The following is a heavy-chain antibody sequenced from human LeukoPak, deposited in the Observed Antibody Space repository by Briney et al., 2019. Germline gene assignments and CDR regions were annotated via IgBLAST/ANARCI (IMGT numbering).Heavy chain of an antibody. D-gene: IGHD1-20*01. CDR3: ATLTGTTYPYFFDF. Sequence: SETLSLTCTVSGASIRHYYWSWIRQPPGKGLEWIGNLYHSGSPNYNPSLKSRVTTSIHTAKNQFSLRLRSVTAADTAVYYCATLTGTTYPYFFDFWGQATLVTVSS. V-gene: IGHV4-59*01. CDR2: LYHSGSP. CDR1: GASIRHYY. J-gene: IGHJ4*02.